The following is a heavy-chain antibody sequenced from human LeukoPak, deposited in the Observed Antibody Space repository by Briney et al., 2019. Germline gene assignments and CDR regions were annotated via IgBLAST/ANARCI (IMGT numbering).Heavy chain of an antibody. CDR1: GFTFSSYA. D-gene: IGHD3-22*01. CDR3: ARGNYDSSGYYYSGDAFDI. V-gene: IGHV3-23*01. J-gene: IGHJ3*02. CDR2: ISGSGGST. Sequence: QTGGSLRPSCAASGFTFSSYAMSWVRQAPGKGLEWVSAISGSGGSTYYADSVKGRFTISRDNSKNTLYLQMNSLRAEDTAVYYCARGNYDSSGYYYSGDAFDIWGQGTMVTVSS.